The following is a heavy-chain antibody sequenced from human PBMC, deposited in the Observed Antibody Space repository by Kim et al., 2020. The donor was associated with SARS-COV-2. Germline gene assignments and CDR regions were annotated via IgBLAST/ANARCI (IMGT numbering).Heavy chain of an antibody. Sequence: SVKVSCKASGGTFSSYAISWVRQAPGQGLEWMGGIIPIFGTANYAQKFQGRVTITADESTSTAYMELSSLRSEDTAVYYCARDSGPYDILTGYYGYFDYWGQGPLVTVSS. V-gene: IGHV1-69*13. CDR2: IIPIFGTA. D-gene: IGHD3-9*01. CDR3: ARDSGPYDILTGYYGYFDY. CDR1: GGTFSSYA. J-gene: IGHJ4*02.